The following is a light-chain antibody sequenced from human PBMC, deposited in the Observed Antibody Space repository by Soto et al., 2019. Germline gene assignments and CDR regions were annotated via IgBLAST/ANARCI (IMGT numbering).Light chain of an antibody. CDR3: QQYNNWPPAFT. CDR1: QSVSIN. V-gene: IGKV3D-15*01. J-gene: IGKJ3*01. CDR2: ETS. Sequence: EIVMTQSPVTLSVSPGERATLSYRASQSVSINLAWYQQKPGQGPRLLIYETSTRATGIPARFSGSGSGTEFTLTISSLQSEDFAVYYCQQYNNWPPAFTFGPGTKVHIK.